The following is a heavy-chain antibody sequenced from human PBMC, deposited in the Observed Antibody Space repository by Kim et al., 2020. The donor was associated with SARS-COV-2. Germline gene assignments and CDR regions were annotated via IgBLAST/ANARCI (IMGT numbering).Heavy chain of an antibody. CDR3: TTEVSVGDVRYGDYVY. J-gene: IGHJ4*02. V-gene: IGHV3-15*01. CDR2: IKSKTDGGTT. D-gene: IGHD4-17*01. Sequence: GGSLRLSCAASGFTFSNAWMSWVRQAPGKGLEWVGRIKSKTDGGTTDYAAPVKGRFTISRDDSKNTLYLQMNSLKTEDTAVYYCTTEVSVGDVRYGDYVYWGQGTLVTVSS. CDR1: GFTFSNAW.